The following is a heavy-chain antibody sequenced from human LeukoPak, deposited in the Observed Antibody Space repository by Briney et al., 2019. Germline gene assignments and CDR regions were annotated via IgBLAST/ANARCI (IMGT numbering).Heavy chain of an antibody. Sequence: GGSLRLSCAASGFTFSSYAMSWVRQAPGKGLEWVSAISGSGGSTYYEDSVKGRFTIFRDNSKNTLYLQMNSLRADDAAVYYCAKLGITMIVVPLDYFDYWGQGTLVTVSS. J-gene: IGHJ4*02. CDR1: GFTFSSYA. CDR3: AKLGITMIVVPLDYFDY. V-gene: IGHV3-23*01. D-gene: IGHD3-22*01. CDR2: ISGSGGST.